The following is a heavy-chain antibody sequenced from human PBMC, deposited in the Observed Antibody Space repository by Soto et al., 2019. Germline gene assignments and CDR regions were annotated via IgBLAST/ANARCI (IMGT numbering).Heavy chain of an antibody. CDR1: GGSTSSDNY. CDR2: IYYSGNT. D-gene: IGHD3-16*01. Sequence: PSETLSLTCTVSGGSTSSDNYWSWIRQPPGKGLEWIGHIYYSGNTDYNPSLKSRLAISIDTSKNQFSLKMSSVTAADTAVYFCAREGGESSDGLYYFDSWGQGSLVTVSS. V-gene: IGHV4-30-4*01. J-gene: IGHJ4*02. CDR3: AREGGESSDGLYYFDS.